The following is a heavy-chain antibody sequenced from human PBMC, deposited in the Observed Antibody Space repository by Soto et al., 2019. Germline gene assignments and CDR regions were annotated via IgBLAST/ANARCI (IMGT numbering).Heavy chain of an antibody. CDR3: AKNPTGGDCLDY. CDR2: ISYNGDNT. J-gene: IGHJ4*02. D-gene: IGHD2-21*02. Sequence: GGSLRLSCAPSGFTFSTFAMSWVRQAPGKGLEWVSTISYNGDNTYYADSVKGRFTISRDNPKNTLYLQMNSLRAEDTAVYYCAKNPTGGDCLDYWRQGTLVTVSS. V-gene: IGHV3-23*01. CDR1: GFTFSTFA.